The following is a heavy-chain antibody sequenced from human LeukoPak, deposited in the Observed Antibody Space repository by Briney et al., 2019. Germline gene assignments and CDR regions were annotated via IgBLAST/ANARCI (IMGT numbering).Heavy chain of an antibody. CDR3: ARGYYDILTGYYPLDY. V-gene: IGHV4-59*01. Sequence: SETLSLTCTVSGGSISSYYWSWIRQPPGKGLEWIGYIYYSGSTNYNPSLKSRVTISVDTSKNQFSLKLSSVTAADTAVYYCARGYYDILTGYYPLDYWGQGTLVIVSS. D-gene: IGHD3-9*01. CDR1: GGSISSYY. CDR2: IYYSGST. J-gene: IGHJ4*02.